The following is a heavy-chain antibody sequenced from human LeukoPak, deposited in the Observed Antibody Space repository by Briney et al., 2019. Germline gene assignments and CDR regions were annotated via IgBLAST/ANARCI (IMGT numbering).Heavy chain of an antibody. J-gene: IGHJ4*02. CDR2: IYYSGST. Sequence: SETLSLTCTVSGGSISSSSYYWGWIRQPPGKGLEWIGSIYYSGSTYYNPSLKSRVTISVDTSKNQFSLKLSSVTAADTAVYYCARKWYSSGWGYFDYWGQGTLVTVSS. CDR1: GGSISSSSYY. V-gene: IGHV4-39*07. D-gene: IGHD6-19*01. CDR3: ARKWYSSGWGYFDY.